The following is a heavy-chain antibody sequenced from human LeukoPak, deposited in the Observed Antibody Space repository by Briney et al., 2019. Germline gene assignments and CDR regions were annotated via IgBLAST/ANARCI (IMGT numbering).Heavy chain of an antibody. CDR3: ATGVFCATTTCPGYQHYYYFMDV. CDR1: GFTLADLS. D-gene: IGHD2-2*01. V-gene: IGHV1-24*01. CDR2: FDCKNGET. J-gene: IGHJ6*03. Sequence: ASVKVSCKVSGFTLADLSMHWVRQAPGKGLEWVGGFDCKNGETIYAQRFRGRVTLTEDTSTGTAYMDLSSLSADDTAVYYCATGVFCATTTCPGYQHYYYFMDVWGKGTTVTVSS.